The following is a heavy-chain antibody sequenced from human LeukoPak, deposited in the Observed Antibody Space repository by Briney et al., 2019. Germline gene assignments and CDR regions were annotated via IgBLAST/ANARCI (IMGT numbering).Heavy chain of an antibody. CDR1: GFTFSSYS. Sequence: GGSLRLSCAASGFTFSSYSMTWVRQAPGKGLEWVSSMSSGSRYIYYADSVRGRFTISRDNAKSSLYLLMNSLRAEVTAVYYCARDRPTGASRLFVVQWGQGTLVTVSS. D-gene: IGHD3-3*01. V-gene: IGHV3-21*01. CDR2: MSSGSRYI. CDR3: ARDRPTGASRLFVVQ. J-gene: IGHJ4*02.